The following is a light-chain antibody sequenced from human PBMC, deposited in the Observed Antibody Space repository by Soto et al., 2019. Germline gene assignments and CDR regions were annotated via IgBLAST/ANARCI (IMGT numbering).Light chain of an antibody. CDR2: GAS. Sequence: EIVLTQSPGTLSLSPGERATLSCRASQSVSSSYFAWYQQKPGQAPRLLIYGASSRVIGIPDRFSGSGSGTDFTLTISRLEPEDFAVYYCQQYGNSPTFGQGTKVEI. CDR1: QSVSSSY. CDR3: QQYGNSPT. V-gene: IGKV3-20*01. J-gene: IGKJ1*01.